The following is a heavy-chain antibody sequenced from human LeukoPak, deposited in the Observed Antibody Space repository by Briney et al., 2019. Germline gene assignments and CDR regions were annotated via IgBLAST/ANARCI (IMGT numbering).Heavy chain of an antibody. D-gene: IGHD6-6*01. Sequence: GGSLRRSCAASEFTFTSYELNWVRQAPEKGLEWVSYISSSGNTISYADSVKGRFTISRDNGQKSLYLQVISLRAEDTAVYYCARGPSIAARYDAFDIWGQGTMVTVSS. CDR3: ARGPSIAARYDAFDI. CDR1: EFTFTSYE. V-gene: IGHV3-48*03. J-gene: IGHJ3*02. CDR2: ISSSGNTI.